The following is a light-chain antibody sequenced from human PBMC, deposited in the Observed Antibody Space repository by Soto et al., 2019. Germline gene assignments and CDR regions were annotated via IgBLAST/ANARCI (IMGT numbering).Light chain of an antibody. CDR3: SSYTSGSAGV. CDR2: EVS. J-gene: IGLJ3*02. CDR1: SSDVGGYDY. Sequence: QSALTQPASVSGSPGQSITISCTGTSSDVGGYDYVSWYQQHPGKTPKLIIYEVSNRPSGISNRFSGSKSAYTASLTISGLQTEDEADYYCSSYTSGSAGVFGGGTKLTVL. V-gene: IGLV2-14*01.